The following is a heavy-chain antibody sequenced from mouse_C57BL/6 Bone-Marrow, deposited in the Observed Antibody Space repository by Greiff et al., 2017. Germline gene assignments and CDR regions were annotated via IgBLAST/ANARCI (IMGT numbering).Heavy chain of an antibody. D-gene: IGHD1-1*01. V-gene: IGHV1-64*01. CDR2: IHPNSGST. CDR3: ARGAYGSTSFAY. J-gene: IGHJ3*01. CDR1: GYTFTSYW. Sequence: VQVKQPGAELVKPGASVKLSCKASGYTFTSYWMTWVKQRPGQGLEWIGVIHPNSGSTNYNEKFKSKATLTVDKSSSTAYMQLSSLTSEDSAVYYCARGAYGSTSFAYWGKGTLVTVSA.